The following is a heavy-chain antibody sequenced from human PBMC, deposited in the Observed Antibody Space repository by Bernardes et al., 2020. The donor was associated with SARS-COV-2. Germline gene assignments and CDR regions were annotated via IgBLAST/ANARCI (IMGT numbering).Heavy chain of an antibody. V-gene: IGHV4-59*01. CDR2: IYYSGST. CDR3: ARVREYDSSGTYYYYYYGMDV. Sequence: SETLSLTCTVSGGSISSYYWSWIRQPPGKGLEWIGYIYYSGSTNYNPSLKSRVTISVDTSKNQFSLKLSSVTAADTAVYYCARVREYDSSGTYYYYYYGMDVWGQGTTVTVSS. J-gene: IGHJ6*02. CDR1: GGSISSYY. D-gene: IGHD3-22*01.